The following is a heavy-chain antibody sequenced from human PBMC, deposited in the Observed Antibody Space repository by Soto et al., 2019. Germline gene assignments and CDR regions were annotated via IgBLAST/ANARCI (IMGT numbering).Heavy chain of an antibody. CDR3: ARVRKSANWNYVSWFDP. Sequence: SETLSLTCTVSGGSISSYYWSWIRQPAGKGLEWIGRIYTSGGTNYNPSLKSRVTMSVDTSKNQFSLKLSSVTAADTAVYYCARVRKSANWNYVSWFDPWGQGTLVTVSS. CDR2: IYTSGGT. J-gene: IGHJ5*02. V-gene: IGHV4-4*07. D-gene: IGHD1-7*01. CDR1: GGSISSYY.